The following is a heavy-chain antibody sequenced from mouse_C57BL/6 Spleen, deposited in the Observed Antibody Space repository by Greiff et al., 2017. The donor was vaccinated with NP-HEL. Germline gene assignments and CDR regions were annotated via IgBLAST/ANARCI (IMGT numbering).Heavy chain of an antibody. V-gene: IGHV1-66*01. CDR2: VYPGSGNT. CDR1: GYSFTSYY. Sequence: QVQLQQSGPELVEPGASVKISCKASGYSFTSYYIHWVKQRPGQGLGWIGWVYPGSGNTKYNEKFKGKATLTADTSSSTAYMQLSSLTSEDSAVYYCARGGYGNYWYFDVWGTGTTVTVSS. J-gene: IGHJ1*03. CDR3: ARGGYGNYWYFDV. D-gene: IGHD2-1*01.